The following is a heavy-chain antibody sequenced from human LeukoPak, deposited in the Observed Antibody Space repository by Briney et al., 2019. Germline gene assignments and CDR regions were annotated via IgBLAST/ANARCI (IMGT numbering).Heavy chain of an antibody. CDR3: ATQKATPGGFDY. CDR1: GFTVSTNY. CDR2: IDSGGAT. V-gene: IGHV3-53*01. Sequence: GGALRLSCVASGFTVSTNYLTWVRQAAGKGLEWVSFIDSGGATYHAHSVKGRFTISRDSSQNTLYLQMISLRAEDTAVYYCATQKATPGGFDYWGRGTLVTVSS. J-gene: IGHJ4*01.